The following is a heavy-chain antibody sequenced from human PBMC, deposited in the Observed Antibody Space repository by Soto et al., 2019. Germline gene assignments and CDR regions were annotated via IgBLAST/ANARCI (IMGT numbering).Heavy chain of an antibody. Sequence: GSLRLSCAASGFTFSSYAMHWVRQAPGKGLEWVAVISYDGSQKWYVDSVKGRFTISRDNAKSSLSLQMDSLRAEDTAVYYCARGDYYDISGPFSDAFDIWGQGTMVTVSS. J-gene: IGHJ3*02. CDR2: ISYDGSQK. V-gene: IGHV3-30*04. D-gene: IGHD3-22*01. CDR1: GFTFSSYA. CDR3: ARGDYYDISGPFSDAFDI.